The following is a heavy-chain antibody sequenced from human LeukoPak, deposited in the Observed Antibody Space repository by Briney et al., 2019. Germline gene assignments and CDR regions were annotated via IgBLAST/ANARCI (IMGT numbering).Heavy chain of an antibody. CDR3: AREHKGDYYDSSGCYSPTYYFDY. CDR1: GFTFNNYV. V-gene: IGHV3-7*03. D-gene: IGHD3-22*01. CDR2: IKQDGSEK. J-gene: IGHJ4*02. Sequence: GGSLRLSCAASGFTFNNYVMNWVRQAPGKGLEWVANIKQDGSEKYYVDSVKGRFTISRDNAKNSLYLQMNSLRAEDTAVYYCAREHKGDYYDSSGCYSPTYYFDYWGQGTLVTVSS.